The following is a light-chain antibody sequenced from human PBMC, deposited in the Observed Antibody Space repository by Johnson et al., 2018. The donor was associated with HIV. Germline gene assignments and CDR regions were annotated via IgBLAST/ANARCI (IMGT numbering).Light chain of an antibody. CDR3: APWDSSLTTGGV. Sequence: QSVLTQPPSVSAAPGQKVTISCSGSSSNIGNNYVSWYQQLPGTAPKLLIYDNNKRPSGIPDRFSGSKSGTSATLGITGLQTGDEADYYCAPWDSSLTTGGVFGSGTKVTVL. V-gene: IGLV1-51*01. J-gene: IGLJ1*01. CDR2: DNN. CDR1: SSNIGNNY.